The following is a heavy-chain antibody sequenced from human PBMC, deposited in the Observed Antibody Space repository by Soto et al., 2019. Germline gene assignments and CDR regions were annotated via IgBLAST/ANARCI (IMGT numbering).Heavy chain of an antibody. CDR3: ASMRGYDFWFDP. D-gene: IGHD5-12*01. CDR2: TYYRSRWYN. Sequence: XQTLSLTCAISGDSVSSNSAAWNWIRQSPSRGLEWLGRTYYRSRWYNDYAISVKSRLTINPDTSKNQFSLQLNSVTPADTAVYYCASMRGYDFWFDPWGQGSLVTVSS. J-gene: IGHJ5*02. CDR1: GDSVSSNSAA. V-gene: IGHV6-1*01.